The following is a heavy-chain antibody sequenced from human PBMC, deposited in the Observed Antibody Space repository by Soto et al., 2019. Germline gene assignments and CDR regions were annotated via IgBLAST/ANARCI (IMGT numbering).Heavy chain of an antibody. J-gene: IGHJ6*02. CDR2: IYPGDSNI. Sequence: GESLKISCKGSGYTFTNSWIGWVRQMPGKGLEWMGIIYPGDSNIRYSPSFPGQVAISADMSTSTAYLQWSSLKASDTAMYYCARHAYCVSNTCYYRDGLAVWSQRTTVTVSS. D-gene: IGHD2-2*01. CDR3: ARHAYCVSNTCYYRDGLAV. V-gene: IGHV5-51*01. CDR1: GYTFTNSW.